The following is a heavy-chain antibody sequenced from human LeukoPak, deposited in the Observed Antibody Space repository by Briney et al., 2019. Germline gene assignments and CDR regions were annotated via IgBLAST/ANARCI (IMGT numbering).Heavy chain of an antibody. CDR3: AKGSRDSRPYFFDF. Sequence: PGGSLRLSCAASEFTFNNYAMSWVRQAPGKGLEWVSAITGSGGDTFHADSVKGRFTISRDNSKNTLYLQMSSLRAEDMAVYYCAKGSRDSRPYFFDFWGQGTLVTVSS. D-gene: IGHD6-13*01. CDR1: EFTFNNYA. J-gene: IGHJ4*02. V-gene: IGHV3-23*01. CDR2: ITGSGGDT.